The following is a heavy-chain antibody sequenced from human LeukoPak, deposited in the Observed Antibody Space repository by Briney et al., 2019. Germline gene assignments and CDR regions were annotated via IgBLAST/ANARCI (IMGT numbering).Heavy chain of an antibody. CDR3: ASGYSYGNGGTFDY. CDR1: GFTFSSYS. D-gene: IGHD5-18*01. Sequence: PGGSLRLSCAASGFTFSSYSMNWVRQAPGKGLEWVSSISSSNSYIYYADSVKGRFTISRDNAKNSLYLQMNSLRAEDTAVYYCASGYSYGNGGTFDYWGQGTLVTVSS. CDR2: ISSSNSYI. J-gene: IGHJ4*02. V-gene: IGHV3-21*01.